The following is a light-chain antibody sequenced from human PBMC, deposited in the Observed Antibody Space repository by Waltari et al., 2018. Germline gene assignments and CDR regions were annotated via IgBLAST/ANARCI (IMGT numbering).Light chain of an antibody. V-gene: IGKV1-5*03. CDR2: RAS. Sequence: DIQMTQSPSTLSASVGDRVTITCRASQSISTWLAWHRQKPGEAPNLLIYRASTLESGVPSRFSGSGSGTEFTLTISSLQPDDSATYYCQQYYSYRSFGQGTKVEIK. CDR1: QSISTW. J-gene: IGKJ1*01. CDR3: QQYYSYRS.